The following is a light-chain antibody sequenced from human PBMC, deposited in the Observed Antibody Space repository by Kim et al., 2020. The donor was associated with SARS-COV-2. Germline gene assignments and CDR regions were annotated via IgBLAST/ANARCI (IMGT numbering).Light chain of an antibody. Sequence: QSVLTQPPSASGTPGQRVTISCSGSSSNIESNYVYWYQQLPGTAPKPLIYRNDQRPSGVPDRFSGSKSGTSASLVISGLRSEDEAAYYCAAWDDSLSGQVFGGGTKLTVL. CDR2: RND. J-gene: IGLJ3*02. CDR1: SSNIESNY. V-gene: IGLV1-47*01. CDR3: AAWDDSLSGQV.